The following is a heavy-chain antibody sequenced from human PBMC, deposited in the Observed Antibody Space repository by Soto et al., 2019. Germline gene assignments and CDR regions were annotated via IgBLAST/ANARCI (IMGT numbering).Heavy chain of an antibody. CDR2: IWYDGSNK. J-gene: IGHJ6*02. CDR3: SREQGEVVVAATYCYYGMDV. V-gene: IGHV3-33*01. Sequence: GGSLRLSCAASGFTFSSYGMHWVRQAPGKGLEWVAVIWYDGSNKYYADSVKGRFTISRDNSKNTLYLQMNSLRAEDTAVYYCSREQGEVVVAATYCYYGMDVWGQGTTVTVSS. D-gene: IGHD2-15*01. CDR1: GFTFSSYG.